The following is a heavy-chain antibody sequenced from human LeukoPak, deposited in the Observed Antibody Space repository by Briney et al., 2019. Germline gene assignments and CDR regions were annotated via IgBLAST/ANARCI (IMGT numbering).Heavy chain of an antibody. J-gene: IGHJ3*02. CDR3: ATTPEGQWEINQYALDI. CDR2: FDPEDGET. V-gene: IGHV1-24*01. D-gene: IGHD1-26*01. Sequence: ASVKVSCKVSGYTLTELSMHWVRQAPGKGLEWMGGFDPEDGETIYAQKFQGRVAMTEDTSTDTAYMELSSLRSEDTAVYYCATTPEGQWEINQYALDIWGQGTMVTVSS. CDR1: GYTLTELS.